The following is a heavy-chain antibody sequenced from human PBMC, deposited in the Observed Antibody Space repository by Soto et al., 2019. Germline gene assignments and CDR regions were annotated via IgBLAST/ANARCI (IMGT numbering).Heavy chain of an antibody. CDR1: GYIFVNYG. D-gene: IGHD3-16*01. Sequence: QVQLVQSGDEVKKPGASVKVSCKASGYIFVNYGIAWVQQPPGQGLEWMGWISPYTGNTHSATKIQGRLTMTTDTSTSTAYMDLGSLTSDDTAVYYCVMVDNYVTPTPQDVWGQGTTVTVSS. CDR3: VMVDNYVTPTPQDV. V-gene: IGHV1-18*01. J-gene: IGHJ6*02. CDR2: ISPYTGNT.